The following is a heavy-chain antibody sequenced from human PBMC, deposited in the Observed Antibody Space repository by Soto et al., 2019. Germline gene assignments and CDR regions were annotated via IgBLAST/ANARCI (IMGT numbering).Heavy chain of an antibody. D-gene: IGHD6-13*01. J-gene: IGHJ6*02. V-gene: IGHV1-69*13. CDR1: GGTFSSYA. Sequence: ASVKVSCKASGGTFSSYAISWVRQAPGQGLEWMGGIIPIFGTANYAQKFQGRVTITADESTSTAYMELSSLRSEDTAVYYCARAIAAAGTYYYYYGMDVWGQGTTVTVSS. CDR2: IIPIFGTA. CDR3: ARAIAAAGTYYYYYGMDV.